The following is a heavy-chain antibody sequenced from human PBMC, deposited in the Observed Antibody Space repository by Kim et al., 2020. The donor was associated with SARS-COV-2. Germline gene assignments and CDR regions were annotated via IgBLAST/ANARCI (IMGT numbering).Heavy chain of an antibody. CDR3: ARRYYDSSGVYFFDY. J-gene: IGHJ4*02. Sequence: GGSLRLSCAASGFTFNRYWMHWVRQGPGKGLVWVSRINSDGTTTNYADSVKGRFTISRDNAMNTLYLQMNSLRVEDTAVYYCARRYYDSSGVYFFDYWGQGTLVTVSS. CDR2: INSDGTTT. V-gene: IGHV3-74*01. CDR1: GFTFNRYW. D-gene: IGHD3-22*01.